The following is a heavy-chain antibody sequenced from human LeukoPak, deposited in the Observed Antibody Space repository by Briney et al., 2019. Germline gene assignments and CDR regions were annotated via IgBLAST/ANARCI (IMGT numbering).Heavy chain of an antibody. V-gene: IGHV1-2*02. J-gene: IGHJ3*01. D-gene: IGHD6-19*01. Sequence: ASVRVSCKTSGYTFTGDYLHWVRQAPGQGLEWMGWINPNSGGTNYAQNFQGRFTMTRDTSISTTYMELSSLTSDDAAVYYCARYRGSAGRGAFDFWGQGTMVTVSS. CDR1: GYTFTGDY. CDR3: ARYRGSAGRGAFDF. CDR2: INPNSGGT.